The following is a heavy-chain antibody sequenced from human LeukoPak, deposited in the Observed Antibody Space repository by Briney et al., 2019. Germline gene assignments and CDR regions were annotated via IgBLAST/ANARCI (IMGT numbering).Heavy chain of an antibody. Sequence: GRSLRLSCAASGFTFSSYGMHWVRQAPGKGLVWVSRINSDGSSTSYADSVKGRFTISRDNAKNTLYLQMNSLRAEDTAVYYCARGEFADLMENWFDPWGQGTLVTVSS. CDR3: ARGEFADLMENWFDP. D-gene: IGHD2-21*01. V-gene: IGHV3-74*01. J-gene: IGHJ5*02. CDR1: GFTFSSYG. CDR2: INSDGSST.